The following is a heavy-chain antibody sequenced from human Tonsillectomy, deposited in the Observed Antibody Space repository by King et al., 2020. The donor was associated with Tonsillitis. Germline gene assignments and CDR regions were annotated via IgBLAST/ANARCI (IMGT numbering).Heavy chain of an antibody. J-gene: IGHJ6*02. D-gene: IGHD1-26*01. CDR3: ASGAAYYYYGMDV. Sequence: VQLVESGGGLVQPGGSLRLSCAASGFTVSNNYMSWVRQAPGKGLEWVSVIYNGGSTYYSDTVKGRCNISRHNSKNTLYLQKNSLRAEDTAVYYCASGAAYYYYGMDVWGQGTTVTVSS. CDR2: IYNGGST. CDR1: GFTVSNNY. V-gene: IGHV3-53*04.